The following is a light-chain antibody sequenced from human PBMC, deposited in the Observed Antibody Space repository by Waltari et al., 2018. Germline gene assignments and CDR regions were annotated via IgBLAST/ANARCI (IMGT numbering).Light chain of an antibody. CDR1: QSLTTY. V-gene: IGKV3-11*01. CDR3: QQRSNWVT. CDR2: DAS. Sequence: ELVLTQSPATLSLSPGARATLSCRARQSLTTYLAWYQQKPGQAPRLLIYDASNRATGIPARCSGGGSGTDFTLNINNVEPEDSAVYYCQQRSNWVTFGGGTKVEI. J-gene: IGKJ4*01.